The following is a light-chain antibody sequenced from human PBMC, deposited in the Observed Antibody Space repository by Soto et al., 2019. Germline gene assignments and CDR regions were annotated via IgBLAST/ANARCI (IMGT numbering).Light chain of an antibody. CDR3: QQSYSTPPT. V-gene: IGKV1-39*01. Sequence: IQMTQSPSSLSASVRDRVTITFRASQSISSYLNWYQQKPGKAPKLLIYAASSLQSGVPSRFSGSGSGTDFTLTISSLQPEDFATYYCQQSYSTPPTFGQGTRLEIK. CDR1: QSISSY. J-gene: IGKJ5*01. CDR2: AAS.